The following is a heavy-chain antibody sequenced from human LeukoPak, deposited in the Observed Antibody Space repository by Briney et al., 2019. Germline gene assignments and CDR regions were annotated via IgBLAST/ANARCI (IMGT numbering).Heavy chain of an antibody. CDR3: AREFAGSYYYGMDV. V-gene: IGHV1-2*02. Sequence: ASVKVSCKASGYTFTGYYMHWVRQAPGQGLEWMGWINPNSGGTNYAQKFQGRVTMTRDTSISTAYMELSRLRSDDTAVYYCAREFAGSYYYGMDVWGQGTTVTVSS. D-gene: IGHD6-25*01. CDR1: GYTFTGYY. CDR2: INPNSGGT. J-gene: IGHJ6*02.